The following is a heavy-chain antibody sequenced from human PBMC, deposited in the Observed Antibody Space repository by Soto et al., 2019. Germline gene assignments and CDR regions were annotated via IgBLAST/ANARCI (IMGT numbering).Heavy chain of an antibody. CDR3: ARDEGSGRPLDY. Sequence: GGSLRLSCATSGFPFSDYYMSWIRQAPGKGLEWLSHISPKSTYRNYADSVKGRFTISRDNTKSSLFLQMNSLGVEDTAVYYCARDEGSGRPLDYWGQGTLVTVSS. CDR2: ISPKSTYR. J-gene: IGHJ4*02. V-gene: IGHV3-11*06. D-gene: IGHD6-19*01. CDR1: GFPFSDYY.